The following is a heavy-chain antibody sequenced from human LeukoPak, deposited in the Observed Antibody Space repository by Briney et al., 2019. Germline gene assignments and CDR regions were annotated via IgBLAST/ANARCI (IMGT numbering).Heavy chain of an antibody. CDR3: ARDREYSPTGFDY. V-gene: IGHV3-53*01. D-gene: IGHD5-18*01. Sequence: PGGSLRLSCAASGFTFSSYAMSWVRQAPGKGLEWVSVIYSGGTTYYADSVKGRFTISRDNSKNTLYLQMNSLKAEDTAVYYCARDREYSPTGFDYWGQGTLVTLSS. CDR1: GFTFSSYA. CDR2: IYSGGTT. J-gene: IGHJ4*02.